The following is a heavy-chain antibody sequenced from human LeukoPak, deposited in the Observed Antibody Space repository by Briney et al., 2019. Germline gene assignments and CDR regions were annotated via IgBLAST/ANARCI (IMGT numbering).Heavy chain of an antibody. Sequence: KASETLSLTCAVYGGSFSGYYWSWIRQPPGKGLEWIGEINHSGSTNYNPSLKSRVTISVGTSKNQFSLKLSSVTAADTAVYYCASPGHCSGGSCYHSFDYWGQGTLVTVSS. D-gene: IGHD2-15*01. CDR1: GGSFSGYY. CDR3: ASPGHCSGGSCYHSFDY. CDR2: INHSGST. V-gene: IGHV4-34*01. J-gene: IGHJ4*02.